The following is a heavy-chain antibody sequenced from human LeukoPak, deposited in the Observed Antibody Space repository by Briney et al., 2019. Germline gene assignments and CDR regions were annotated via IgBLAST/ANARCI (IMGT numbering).Heavy chain of an antibody. J-gene: IGHJ4*02. CDR1: GFTFDDYG. CDR2: INWNGGST. Sequence: PGGSLRLSCAASGFTFDDYGMSWVRQAPGKGLEWVSGINWNGGSTGYADSVKGRFTISRDNAKNSLYLQMNSLRAEDTALYYCAGVPGSGYYFDYWGQGTLVTVSS. D-gene: IGHD3-22*01. V-gene: IGHV3-20*04. CDR3: AGVPGSGYYFDY.